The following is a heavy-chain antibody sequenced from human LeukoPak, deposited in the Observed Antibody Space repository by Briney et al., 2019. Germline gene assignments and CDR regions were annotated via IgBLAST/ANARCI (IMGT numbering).Heavy chain of an antibody. CDR2: IYYSGST. J-gene: IGHJ4*02. D-gene: IGHD1-26*01. Sequence: SETLSLTCTVSGGSMSYYYWSWLRQPPGKGLEWIGYIYYSGSTDYNPSLKSRVTISIDTSKNQFSLKLSSVTAADTAVYYCARAGGVVGATTWNYWGQGTLVTVSA. V-gene: IGHV4-59*01. CDR3: ARAGGVVGATTWNY. CDR1: GGSMSYYY.